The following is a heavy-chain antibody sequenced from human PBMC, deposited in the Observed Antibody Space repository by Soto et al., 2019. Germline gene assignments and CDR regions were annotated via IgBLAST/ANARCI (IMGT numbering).Heavy chain of an antibody. CDR1: GFTFSSYA. V-gene: IGHV3-23*01. D-gene: IGHD2-15*01. CDR2: ISGSGGST. J-gene: IGHJ5*02. Sequence: GGSLRLSCAASGFTFSSYAMSWVRQAPGKGLEWVSAISGSGGSTYYADSVKGRFTISRDNSKNTLYLQMNSLRAEDTAVYYCAKTRGEKVLVGPQRTNWFDPWGQGTLVTVSS. CDR3: AKTRGEKVLVGPQRTNWFDP.